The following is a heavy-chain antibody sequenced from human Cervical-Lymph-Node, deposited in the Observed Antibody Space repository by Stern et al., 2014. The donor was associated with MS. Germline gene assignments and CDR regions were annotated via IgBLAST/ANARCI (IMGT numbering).Heavy chain of an antibody. V-gene: IGHV1-24*01. Sequence: QVQLLQPGAEVKKPGASVKVSCKVSGYTLTELSMHWVRQAPRKGLEWMGGFDPEDGETIYAQNFQGRVTMTEDTSTDTAYMELSSLRSEDTAVYFCATFSPGAGGRSYRHFDYWGQGTLVTVSS. J-gene: IGHJ4*02. D-gene: IGHD1-26*01. CDR2: FDPEDGET. CDR1: GYTLTELS. CDR3: ATFSPGAGGRSYRHFDY.